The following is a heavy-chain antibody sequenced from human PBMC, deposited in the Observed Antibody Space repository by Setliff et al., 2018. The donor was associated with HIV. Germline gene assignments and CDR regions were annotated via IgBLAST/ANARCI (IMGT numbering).Heavy chain of an antibody. V-gene: IGHV1-69*13. CDR3: ARGPKKGVDILPPDS. J-gene: IGHJ5*02. CDR1: GGSFYTYA. Sequence: VASVKVSCKASGGSFYTYAFTWVRQAPGQGLEWVGGIVPVFRTVNYAQKLQGRVTITADESTSTSYMELNSLTSDDTAVYYCARGPKKGVDILPPDSWGQGTLVTVS. D-gene: IGHD3-3*01. CDR2: IVPVFRTV.